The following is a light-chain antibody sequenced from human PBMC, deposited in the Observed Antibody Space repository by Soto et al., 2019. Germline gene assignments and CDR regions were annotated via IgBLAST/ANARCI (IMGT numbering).Light chain of an antibody. CDR2: CNN. CDR3: AACEDSLNRDV. J-gene: IGLJ1*01. Sequence: QSVLTQPPSASGTPGQRVTISCSGSSSNIGSNTVKWYQQLPGTAPKLLIYCNNHRPSGVPDRFSGSKSGTSASLAISGLQSEDEADYYCAACEDSLNRDVFGTGTKVTVL. CDR1: SSNIGSNT. V-gene: IGLV1-44*01.